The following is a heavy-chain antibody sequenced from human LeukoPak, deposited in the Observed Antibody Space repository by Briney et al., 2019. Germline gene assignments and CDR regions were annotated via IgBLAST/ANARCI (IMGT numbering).Heavy chain of an antibody. J-gene: IGHJ3*01. CDR1: GFTFSGFW. CDR3: ARSSYSSSSSV. D-gene: IGHD6-6*01. CDR2: INSDGSEG. Sequence: GGSLRLSCAVSGFTFSGFWMSRSRQAPGKGLEWVASINSDGSEGYYADVVKGRFTNSRDNAKNSLYLQINSLRAEDTAVYYCARSSYSSSSSVWGQGTMVTVSS. V-gene: IGHV3-7*03.